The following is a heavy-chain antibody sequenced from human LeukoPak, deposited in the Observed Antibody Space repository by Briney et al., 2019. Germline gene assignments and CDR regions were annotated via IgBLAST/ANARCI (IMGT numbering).Heavy chain of an antibody. V-gene: IGHV4-59*08. D-gene: IGHD3-16*01. CDR3: ARHGVVTWFDP. J-gene: IGHJ5*02. CDR2: IYYSGST. Sequence: SETLSLTCTVSGGSISSYYWSWIRQPPGKGLEWIGYIYYSGSTNYNPYLKSRVTISVDTSKNQFSVKLRSVTAADTAVYYCARHGVVTWFDPWGQGTLVTVSS. CDR1: GGSISSYY.